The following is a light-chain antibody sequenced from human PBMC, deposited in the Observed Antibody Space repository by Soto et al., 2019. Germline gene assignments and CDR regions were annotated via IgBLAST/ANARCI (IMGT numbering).Light chain of an antibody. V-gene: IGKV3-20*01. CDR1: QTVSSSV. J-gene: IGKJ1*01. CDR3: QQYGSSPRT. CDR2: AAS. Sequence: EIVMTHSPSTLSVSPGGGASLSCMSSQTVSSSVLAWYQQTPGQAPRLLIYAASSRATGIPDRFSGSGSETDFTLTISRLEPEDFAVYYCQQYGSSPRTFGQGTKVDIK.